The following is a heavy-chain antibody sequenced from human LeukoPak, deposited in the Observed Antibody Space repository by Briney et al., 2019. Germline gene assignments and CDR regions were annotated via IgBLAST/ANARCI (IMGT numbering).Heavy chain of an antibody. D-gene: IGHD3-22*01. CDR1: GYTFTSYA. CDR3: ASDRYYYDSSGYYWPDAFDI. Sequence: GASVKVSCKASGYTFTSYAMNWVRQAPGQGLEWMGWINTNTGNPTYAQGFTGRFVFSLDTSVSTAYLQISSLKAEDTAVYYCASDRYYYDSSGYYWPDAFDIWGQGTMVTVSS. CDR2: INTNTGNP. V-gene: IGHV7-4-1*02. J-gene: IGHJ3*02.